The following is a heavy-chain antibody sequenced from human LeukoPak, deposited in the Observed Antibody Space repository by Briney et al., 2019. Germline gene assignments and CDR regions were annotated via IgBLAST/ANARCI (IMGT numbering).Heavy chain of an antibody. Sequence: PSETLSLTCAVYGGSFSGYYWSWIRQPPGKGLEWIGEINHSGSTNYNPSLKSQVTISVDTSKNQFSLKLSSVTAADTAVYYCARFPSSGLIISPYYYYGMDVWGQGTTVTVSS. J-gene: IGHJ6*02. V-gene: IGHV4-34*01. CDR2: INHSGST. CDR1: GGSFSGYY. D-gene: IGHD3-22*01. CDR3: ARFPSSGLIISPYYYYGMDV.